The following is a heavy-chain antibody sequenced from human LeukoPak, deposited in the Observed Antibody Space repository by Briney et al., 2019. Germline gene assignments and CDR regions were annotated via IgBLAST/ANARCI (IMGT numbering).Heavy chain of an antibody. CDR3: RASSTSCYFCPQDNWFDP. Sequence: KPGGSLRLSCAASGFTFSSYSMNWVRQAPGKGLEWVSSISSSSSYIYYADSVKGRFTISRDNAKNSLYLQMNSLRAEDTAVYYCRASSTSCYFCPQDNWFDPWGQGTLVTVSS. J-gene: IGHJ5*02. CDR2: ISSSSSYI. D-gene: IGHD2-2*01. CDR1: GFTFSSYS. V-gene: IGHV3-21*01.